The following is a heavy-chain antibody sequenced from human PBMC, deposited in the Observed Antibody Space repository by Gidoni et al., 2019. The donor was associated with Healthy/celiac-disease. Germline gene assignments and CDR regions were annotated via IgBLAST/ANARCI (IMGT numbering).Heavy chain of an antibody. D-gene: IGHD4-17*01. Sequence: EVQLVESGGGLVQPGGSLRLSCAASGFNVSSNYMSWVRQAPGKGLEWVSVIYSGGSTYYADSVKGRFTSSRDNSKNTLYLQMNSRRAEDTAVYYCASYGTVTTSGLIFDYWGQGTLVTVSS. CDR1: GFNVSSNY. J-gene: IGHJ4*02. CDR2: IYSGGST. V-gene: IGHV3-66*01. CDR3: ASYGTVTTSGLIFDY.